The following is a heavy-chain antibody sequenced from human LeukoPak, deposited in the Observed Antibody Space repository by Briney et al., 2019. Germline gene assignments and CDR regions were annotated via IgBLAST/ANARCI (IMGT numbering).Heavy chain of an antibody. J-gene: IGHJ6*02. CDR1: GFTFSIYA. CDR3: ARGGIHYYYGMDV. Sequence: TGGSLRLSCAASGFTFSIYAMSWVRQAPGKGLEWVSVIYSGGSTYYADSVKGRFTISRDNSKNTLYLQMNSLRAEDTAVYYCARGGIHYYYGMDVWGQGTTVTVSS. V-gene: IGHV3-53*01. CDR2: IYSGGST. D-gene: IGHD3-16*01.